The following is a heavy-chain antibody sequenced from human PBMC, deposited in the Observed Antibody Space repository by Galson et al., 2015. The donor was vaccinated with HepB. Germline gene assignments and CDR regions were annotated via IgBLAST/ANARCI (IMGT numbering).Heavy chain of an antibody. J-gene: IGHJ5*02. Sequence: TLSLTCTVSGDSITTVRYYWSWVRQPPGKGLEWIGYIYNRGSTYYNPSLKSRLTISLDTSRSQFSLKLSSVTAADTVVYDCARAQSGYNLDWLDPWGQGTLVTVSS. V-gene: IGHV4-30-4*01. CDR3: ARAQSGYNLDWLDP. CDR2: IYNRGST. D-gene: IGHD5-18*01. CDR1: GDSITTVRYY.